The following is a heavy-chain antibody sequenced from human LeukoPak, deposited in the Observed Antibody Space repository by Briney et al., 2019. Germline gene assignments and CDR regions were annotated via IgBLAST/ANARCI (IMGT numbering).Heavy chain of an antibody. V-gene: IGHV3-23*01. Sequence: GGSLRLYCAASGFTFSSYAMSWVRQAPGKGLEWVSAISGSGGSTYYADSVKGRFTISRDNSKNTLYLQMNSLRAEDTAVYYCAKVYSYGHEAYLDYWGQGTLVTVSS. CDR2: ISGSGGST. CDR1: GFTFSSYA. D-gene: IGHD5-18*01. CDR3: AKVYSYGHEAYLDY. J-gene: IGHJ4*02.